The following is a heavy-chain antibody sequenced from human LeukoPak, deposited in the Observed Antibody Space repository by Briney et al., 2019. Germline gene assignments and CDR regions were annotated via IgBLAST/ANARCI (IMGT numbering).Heavy chain of an antibody. CDR2: IKQDGSEK. CDR1: GFTLSSYW. Sequence: GGSLRLSCAASGFTLSSYWVSWVRQAPGKGLEWVANIKQDGSEKYYVDSVKGRFTISRDNAKNSLYLEMNSLRAEDTAVYYCASRRGDYWGQGTLVTVSS. J-gene: IGHJ4*02. CDR3: ASRRGDY. V-gene: IGHV3-7*01. D-gene: IGHD3-10*01.